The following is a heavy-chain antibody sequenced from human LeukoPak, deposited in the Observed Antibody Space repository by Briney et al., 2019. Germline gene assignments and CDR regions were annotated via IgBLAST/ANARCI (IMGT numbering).Heavy chain of an antibody. D-gene: IGHD3-16*02. CDR3: AKDFGSTLYQDY. CDR2: ISSSSSYI. V-gene: IGHV3-21*01. J-gene: IGHJ4*02. Sequence: GSLRLSCAASGFTFSSYSMNWVRQAPGKGLEWVSSISSSSSYIYYADSVKGRFTISRDNAKNSLYLQMNSLRAEDTAVYYCAKDFGSTLYQDYWGQGTLVTVSS. CDR1: GFTFSSYS.